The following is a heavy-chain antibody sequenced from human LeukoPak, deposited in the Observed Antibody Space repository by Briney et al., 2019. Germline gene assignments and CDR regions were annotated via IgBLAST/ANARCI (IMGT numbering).Heavy chain of an antibody. D-gene: IGHD5-24*01. J-gene: IGHJ4*02. CDR3: VRDHQLRDPGC. CDR2: ISGTSTYI. Sequence: GGSLRLSCATSGFTFDKYFIHWVRQAPGKGLDWVSSISGTSTYIDYVDSVKGRFTISRDNAKNSLYLQMNSLRVEDTAVYYCVRDHQLRDPGCWGQGTLVTVSS. CDR1: GFTFDKYF. V-gene: IGHV3-21*01.